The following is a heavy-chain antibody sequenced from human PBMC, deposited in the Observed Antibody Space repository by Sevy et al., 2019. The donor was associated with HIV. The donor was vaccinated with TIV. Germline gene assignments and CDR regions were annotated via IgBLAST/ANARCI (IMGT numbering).Heavy chain of an antibody. Sequence: ASVKVSCKASGYTFSNYGISWVRQAPGQGLEWMGWISPFNNKTNYAQKFQGRVSLTSDTSATTAYMEVTSLRSDDTGLCYCSRDRVHDWSEGGFDPWGQGTLVTVSS. CDR1: GYTFSNYG. J-gene: IGHJ5*02. V-gene: IGHV1-18*01. D-gene: IGHD2-21*01. CDR3: SRDRVHDWSEGGFDP. CDR2: ISPFNNKT.